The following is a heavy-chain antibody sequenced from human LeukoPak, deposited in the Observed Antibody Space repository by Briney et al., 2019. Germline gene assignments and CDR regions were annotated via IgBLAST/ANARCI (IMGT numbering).Heavy chain of an antibody. J-gene: IGHJ4*02. Sequence: PGGSLRLSCAASGFTFSSSAMSWVRQAPGKGLEWVANIKQDGSEKYYVDSMKDRFTISRDNAKNSLYLQMNSLRAEDTAVYFCARHPIITMVRGSTIVPHRYFDYWGQGTLVTVSS. CDR3: ARHPIITMVRGSTIVPHRYFDY. D-gene: IGHD3-10*01. V-gene: IGHV3-7*01. CDR2: IKQDGSEK. CDR1: GFTFSSSA.